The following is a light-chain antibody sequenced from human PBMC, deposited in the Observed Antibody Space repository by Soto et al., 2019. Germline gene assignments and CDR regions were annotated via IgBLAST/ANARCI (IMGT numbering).Light chain of an antibody. CDR1: QNVSDKF. CDR2: ASY. V-gene: IGKV3-20*01. Sequence: IVLTQSPATLSLSPGEGVTISCRASQNVSDKFLAWYQQIPGQAPRLLIFASYSRPTGIPDRFSGSGSGTDFTLTISRLEPEDFAVYYCQHYGASPPFTFGQGTRV. J-gene: IGKJ2*01. CDR3: QHYGASPPFT.